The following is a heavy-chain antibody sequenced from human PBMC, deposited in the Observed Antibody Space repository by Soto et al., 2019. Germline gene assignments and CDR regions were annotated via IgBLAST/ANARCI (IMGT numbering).Heavy chain of an antibody. J-gene: IGHJ6*02. Sequence: GASVKVSCKASGYIFTDYAMHWVRQAPGQRLEWRGWINVGNGNTKYSQNFQARVTITRDTSASTAYMDLSSLRSEDTAVYYCARGAGYCGGDCWNDYYYAMDVWGQGTTVTVSS. D-gene: IGHD2-21*02. CDR2: INVGNGNT. V-gene: IGHV1-3*01. CDR1: GYIFTDYA. CDR3: ARGAGYCGGDCWNDYYYAMDV.